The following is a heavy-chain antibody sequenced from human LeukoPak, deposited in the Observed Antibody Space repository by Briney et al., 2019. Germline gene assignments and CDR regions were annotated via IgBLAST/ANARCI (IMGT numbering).Heavy chain of an antibody. CDR3: ARQPSYGSGKHFDY. CDR1: GYSFTSNW. V-gene: IGHV5-51*01. CDR2: IYPSDSDT. J-gene: IGHJ4*02. Sequence: PGESLKISCKGSGYSFTSNWIGWVRQMPGKGLEWMGIIYPSDSDTRYSPSFQGQVTISADKSISTVYLQWSSLMASDTAMYYYARQPSYGSGKHFDYWGQGTLVTVSS. D-gene: IGHD3-10*01.